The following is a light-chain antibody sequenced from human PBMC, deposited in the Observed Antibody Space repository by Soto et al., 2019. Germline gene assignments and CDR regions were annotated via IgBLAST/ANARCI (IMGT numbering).Light chain of an antibody. CDR3: QQYNNWPWT. CDR1: QSISDT. J-gene: IGKJ1*01. Sequence: EIVMTQSPATLSVSPGGRATLSCRASQSISDTLAWYQQKPGQAPRLLIHGASTRATGFPARFSGSGSGTDFTLTISCLHSEDFAVYYCQQYNNWPWTFGQGTKVEIK. V-gene: IGKV3-15*01. CDR2: GAS.